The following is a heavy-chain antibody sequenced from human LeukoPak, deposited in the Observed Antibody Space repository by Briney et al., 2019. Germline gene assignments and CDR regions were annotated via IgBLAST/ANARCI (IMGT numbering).Heavy chain of an antibody. D-gene: IGHD1-7*01. V-gene: IGHV1-18*01. CDR1: GYTFTSYG. Sequence: ASVKVSCKASGYTFTSYGISWVRQAPGQRLEWMGWISPYNGKTEFAQKFQGRVTMTTDTSTTTVYMELRSLRSDDTAVYYCATGGSNWNYQYYFEYWGQGTLVTVSS. CDR3: ATGGSNWNYQYYFEY. CDR2: ISPYNGKT. J-gene: IGHJ4*02.